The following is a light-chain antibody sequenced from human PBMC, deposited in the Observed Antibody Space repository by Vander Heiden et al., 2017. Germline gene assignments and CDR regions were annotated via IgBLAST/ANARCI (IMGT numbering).Light chain of an antibody. V-gene: IGLV3-21*02. Sequence: SYVLPQPPSVSVAPGQTARITCGGNNIGSKSVHWDQQKPGQAPVLVVEDESDRPSGSPERFSGSNSGNTATLTISRVEAGDEADYYCQVWDSSSDHVVFGGGTKLTVL. CDR2: DES. J-gene: IGLJ2*01. CDR1: NIGSKS. CDR3: QVWDSSSDHVV.